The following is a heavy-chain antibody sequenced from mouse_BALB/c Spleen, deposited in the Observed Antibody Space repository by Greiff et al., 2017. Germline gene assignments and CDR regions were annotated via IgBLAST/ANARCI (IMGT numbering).Heavy chain of an antibody. CDR3: AMTTGSPFAY. J-gene: IGHJ3*01. V-gene: IGHV14-3*02. CDR1: GFNIKDTY. D-gene: IGHD1-1*01. CDR2: IDPANGNT. Sequence: EVHLVESGAELVKPGASVKLSCTASGFNIKDTYMHWVKQRPEQGLEWIGRIDPANGNTKYDPKFQGKATITADTSSNTAYLQLSSLTSEDTAVYYCAMTTGSPFAYWGQGTLVTVSA.